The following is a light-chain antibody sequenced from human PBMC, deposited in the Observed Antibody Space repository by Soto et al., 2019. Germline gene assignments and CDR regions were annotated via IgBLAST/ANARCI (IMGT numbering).Light chain of an antibody. CDR3: SSYTSSIHVV. CDR1: SSDVGGYNY. J-gene: IGLJ2*01. CDR2: EVS. Sequence: QSALTQPASVSGSPGQSITISCTGTSSDVGGYNYVSWYQQHPGKAPKLMIYEVSNRPSGVSNRFSGSKSGNTASLTISGLQAEDEADYYFSSYTSSIHVVFGGGTKLTVL. V-gene: IGLV2-14*01.